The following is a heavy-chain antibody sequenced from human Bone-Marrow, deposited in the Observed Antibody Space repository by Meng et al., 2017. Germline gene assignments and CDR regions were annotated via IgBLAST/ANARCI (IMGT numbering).Heavy chain of an antibody. CDR1: GGSISSSSYY. J-gene: IGHJ5*02. CDR3: ARDLSGSYSLSWFDP. D-gene: IGHD1-26*01. V-gene: IGHV4-39*07. CDR2: IYYSGST. Sequence: SETLSLTCTVSGGSISSSSYYWGWIRQPPGKGLEWIGSIYYSGSTYYNPSLKSRVTISVDTSKNQFSLKLSSVTAADTAVYYCARDLSGSYSLSWFDPWGQGTLVTVSS.